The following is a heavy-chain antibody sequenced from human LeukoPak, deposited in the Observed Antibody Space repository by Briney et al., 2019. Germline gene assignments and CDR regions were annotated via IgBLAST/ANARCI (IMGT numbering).Heavy chain of an antibody. J-gene: IGHJ5*02. CDR1: GGSISSSSYY. CDR3: ARGYPPYDFWSGYMLSTRWFDP. D-gene: IGHD3-3*01. CDR2: INHSGST. Sequence: SETLSLTCTVSGGSISSSSYYWGWIRQPPGKGLEWIGEINHSGSTNYNPSLKSRVTISVGTSKNQFSLKLSSVTAADTAVYYCARGYPPYDFWSGYMLSTRWFDPWGQGTLVTVSS. V-gene: IGHV4-39*07.